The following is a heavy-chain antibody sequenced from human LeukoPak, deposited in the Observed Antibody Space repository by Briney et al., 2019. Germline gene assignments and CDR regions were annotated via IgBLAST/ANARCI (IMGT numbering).Heavy chain of an antibody. CDR2: ISYDASNK. CDR1: GFTVSDYG. Sequence: PGRSLRLSCAASGFTVSDYGMHWVRQAPGKGLEWVAVISYDASNKYYADSVKGRFTISRDSSRDTLDLQMNSLRPEDTAVYYCARDSYGMDVWGQGTTVTVSS. CDR3: ARDSYGMDV. V-gene: IGHV3-30*03. J-gene: IGHJ6*02.